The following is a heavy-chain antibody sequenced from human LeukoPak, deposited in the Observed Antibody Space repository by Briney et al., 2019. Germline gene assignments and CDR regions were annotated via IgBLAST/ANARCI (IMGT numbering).Heavy chain of an antibody. CDR3: TTEAGYCSGGSCHTYYYYYMDV. CDR2: IKSKTDGGTT. Sequence: GGSLRLSCAASGFTFSNAWMSWVRQAPGKGLEWVGRIKSKTDGGTTDYAAPVKGRFTISRDDSKNTLYLQMNSLKTEDTAVYYCTTEAGYCSGGSCHTYYYYYMDVWGKGTTVTVSS. J-gene: IGHJ6*03. V-gene: IGHV3-15*01. CDR1: GFTFSNAW. D-gene: IGHD2-15*01.